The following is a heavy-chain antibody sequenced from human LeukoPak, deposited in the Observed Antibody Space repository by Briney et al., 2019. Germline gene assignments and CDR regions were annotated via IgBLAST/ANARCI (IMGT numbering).Heavy chain of an antibody. CDR1: GFTFSSYS. CDR2: ISSSSSYI. CDR3: ARESYGYYFDY. J-gene: IGHJ4*02. D-gene: IGHD2-2*03. V-gene: IGHV3-21*01. Sequence: GGSLRLSCAASGFTFSSYSMNWVRQAPGEGLEWVSSISSSSSYIYYADSVKGRFTISRDNSKNTLYLQMNSLRAEDTAVYYCARESYGYYFDYWGQGTLVTVSS.